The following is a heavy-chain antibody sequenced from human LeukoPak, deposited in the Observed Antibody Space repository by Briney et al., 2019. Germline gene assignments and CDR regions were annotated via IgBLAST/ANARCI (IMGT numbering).Heavy chain of an antibody. J-gene: IGHJ4*02. Sequence: PGGSLRLSCAASGFAFSSYTITWVRQAPGKGLEWVANINQDASHKNHVESVKGRFTISRDNANNLLFLQMNDLRAEDTAIYYCARDPLTDSNWYPDYWGQGTLVTVSS. CDR2: INQDASHK. D-gene: IGHD6-13*01. CDR1: GFAFSSYT. CDR3: ARDPLTDSNWYPDY. V-gene: IGHV3-7*01.